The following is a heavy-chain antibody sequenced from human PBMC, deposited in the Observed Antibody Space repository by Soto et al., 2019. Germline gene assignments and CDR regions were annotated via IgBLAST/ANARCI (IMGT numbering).Heavy chain of an antibody. CDR3: ANMIAAGVEHYYYYGMDV. CDR1: GFTFSSYA. CDR2: ISGSGGST. V-gene: IGHV3-23*01. D-gene: IGHD6-25*01. Sequence: GGSLRLSCAASGFTFSSYAMSWVRQAPGKGLEWVSAISGSGGSTYYADSVKGRFTISRDNSKNTLYLQMNSLRAEDTAVYYCANMIAAGVEHYYYYGMDVWGQGTTVTVSS. J-gene: IGHJ6*02.